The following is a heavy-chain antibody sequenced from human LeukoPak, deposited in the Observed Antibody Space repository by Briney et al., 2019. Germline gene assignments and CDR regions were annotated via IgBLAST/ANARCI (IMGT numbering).Heavy chain of an antibody. D-gene: IGHD3-9*01. CDR2: IIPILGIA. J-gene: IGHJ4*02. CDR3: ARHVGYYDILAGYYISGGVDY. CDR1: GGTFSSYT. V-gene: IGHV1-69*02. Sequence: SVKVSCKASGGTFSSYTISWVRQAPGQGLEWMGRIIPILGIANYAQKFQGRVTITADKSTSTAYMELSSLRSEDTAVYYCARHVGYYDILAGYYISGGVDYWGQGTLVTVSS.